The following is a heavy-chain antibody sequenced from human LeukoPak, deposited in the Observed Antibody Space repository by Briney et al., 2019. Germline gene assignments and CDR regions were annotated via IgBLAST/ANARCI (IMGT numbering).Heavy chain of an antibody. J-gene: IGHJ3*02. Sequence: GASLKISFKGSGYRFTSYWIGLVRQMPGKGLEWMGIIYPGDSDTRYSPSFQGQVTISADKSMSTAYLQWSSLKASDTAMYYCARHKGYCSSTSCYTDAFDIWGQGTMVTVSS. CDR1: GYRFTSYW. V-gene: IGHV5-51*01. CDR3: ARHKGYCSSTSCYTDAFDI. D-gene: IGHD2-2*02. CDR2: IYPGDSDT.